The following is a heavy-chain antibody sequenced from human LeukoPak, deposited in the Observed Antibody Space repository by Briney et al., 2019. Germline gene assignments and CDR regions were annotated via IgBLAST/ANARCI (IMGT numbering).Heavy chain of an antibody. CDR3: ARAGYSSGWYRGFDY. J-gene: IGHJ4*02. CDR1: GYTFTSYG. V-gene: IGHV1-18*01. D-gene: IGHD6-19*01. Sequence: ASVKVSCKASGYTFTSYGISWVRQAPGQGLEWMGWISAYNGDTNYAQKLQGRVTMTTDTSTSTAYMELRSLRSDDTAVYYCARAGYSSGWYRGFDYWGQGTLVTVSS. CDR2: ISAYNGDT.